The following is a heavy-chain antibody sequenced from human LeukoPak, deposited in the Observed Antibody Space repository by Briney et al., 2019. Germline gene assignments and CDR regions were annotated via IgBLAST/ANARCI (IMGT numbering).Heavy chain of an antibody. CDR3: AGSYGGNVAFDI. CDR1: GDSVSSNSAA. V-gene: IGHV6-1*01. J-gene: IGHJ3*02. CDR2: TYYRSKWYN. Sequence: SQTLSLTCAISGDSVSSNSAAWNWIRQSPSRGLEWLGRTYYRSKWYNDYAVSVKSRIAINPDTSKNQFSLRLNSVTPEDTAVYYCAGSYGGNVAFDIWGQGTMVTVSS. D-gene: IGHD1-26*01.